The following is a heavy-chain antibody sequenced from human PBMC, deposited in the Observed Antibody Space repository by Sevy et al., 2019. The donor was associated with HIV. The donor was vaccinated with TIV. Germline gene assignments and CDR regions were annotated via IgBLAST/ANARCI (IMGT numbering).Heavy chain of an antibody. V-gene: IGHV3-20*01. Sequence: GGSLRLSCAASGFTFDDYAMSWVRQAPGKGLEWVSSINWKHDNTGYADSVKGRLTISRDSAKKSLYLQMNSLRVEDKALYHCARNTYYCDTTGYGAFDMWGQGTMVTVSS. J-gene: IGHJ3*02. CDR3: ARNTYYCDTTGYGAFDM. D-gene: IGHD3-22*01. CDR2: INWKHDNT. CDR1: GFTFDDYA.